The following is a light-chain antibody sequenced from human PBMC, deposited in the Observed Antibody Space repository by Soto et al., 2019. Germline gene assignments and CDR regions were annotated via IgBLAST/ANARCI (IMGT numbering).Light chain of an antibody. J-gene: IGKJ4*01. CDR2: DAS. Sequence: EIVLTQSPATLSLSPGERATLSCRASQSVSSYLAWYQQKPGQAPRLLIYDASNRATGIPARFSGSGSGTDFTLTITNLEPDDFAVYYCQQRSNWPLTLGGGTKVEIK. CDR3: QQRSNWPLT. V-gene: IGKV3-11*01. CDR1: QSVSSY.